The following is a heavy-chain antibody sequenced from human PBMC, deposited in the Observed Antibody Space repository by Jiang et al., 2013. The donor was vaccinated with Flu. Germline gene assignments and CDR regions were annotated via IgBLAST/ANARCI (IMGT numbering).Heavy chain of an antibody. CDR2: IYPGDSDT. CDR3: ARVVAAVAGYDAFDI. J-gene: IGHJ3*02. Sequence: GYSFTSYWIGWVRQMPEGLEWMGIIYPGDSDTRYSPSFQGQVTISADKSISTAYLQWSSLKASDTAMYYCARVVAAVAGYDAFDIWGQGTMVTVSS. V-gene: IGHV5-51*01. D-gene: IGHD6-19*01. CDR1: GYSFTSYW.